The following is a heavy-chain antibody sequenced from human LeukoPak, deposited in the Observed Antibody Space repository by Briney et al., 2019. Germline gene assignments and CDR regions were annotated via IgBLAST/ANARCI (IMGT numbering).Heavy chain of an antibody. Sequence: ASAKVSCKASGYTLTSYDINWVRQATGQGLEWMGWMNPNSGNTGYAQKFQGRVTMTRNTSINTAYMELSSLTSEDTAVYYCARVPSRGDNFDPWGQGTLVTVSS. V-gene: IGHV1-8*01. J-gene: IGHJ5*02. D-gene: IGHD4-23*01. CDR1: GYTLTSYD. CDR3: ARVPSRGDNFDP. CDR2: MNPNSGNT.